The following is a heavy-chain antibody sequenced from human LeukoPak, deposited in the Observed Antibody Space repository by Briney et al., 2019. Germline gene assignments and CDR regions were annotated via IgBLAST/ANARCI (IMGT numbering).Heavy chain of an antibody. D-gene: IGHD4-17*01. Sequence: SETLSLTCAVYGESFSGYYWSWLRQPPGKGREWMGEINHSGSTNHNPSLKSPFTIPLDTSKNQFSLKLRSVTAADTAVYYCARRVHTVATDYWGQGTLVTVSS. CDR3: ARRVHTVATDY. CDR2: INHSGST. J-gene: IGHJ4*02. CDR1: GESFSGYY. V-gene: IGHV4-34*01.